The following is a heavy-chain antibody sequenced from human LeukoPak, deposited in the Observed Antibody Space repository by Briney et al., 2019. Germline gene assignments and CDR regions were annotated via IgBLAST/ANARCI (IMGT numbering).Heavy chain of an antibody. V-gene: IGHV3-23*01. CDR1: GFTFSSYA. CDR3: ATTAAGTVIDFDY. CDR2: ISGSGGST. D-gene: IGHD6-13*01. Sequence: GGSLRLSCAASGFTFSSYATSSVPQAPGKGLEWVSAISGSGGSTYYADSVKGRFTISRDNSKNTLYLQMNSLRAEDTAVYYCATTAAGTVIDFDYWGQGTLVTVSS. J-gene: IGHJ4*02.